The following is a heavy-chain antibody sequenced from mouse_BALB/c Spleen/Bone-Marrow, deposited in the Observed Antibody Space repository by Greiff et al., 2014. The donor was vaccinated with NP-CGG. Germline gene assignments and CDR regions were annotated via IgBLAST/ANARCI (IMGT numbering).Heavy chain of an antibody. D-gene: IGHD2-1*01. CDR3: AREKVYYGISWFAY. Sequence: VQLQESGTEVVRPRASVKLSCKASGYSFTTYWMNWVKQRPGQGLEWIGMIHPSDSETRLNQKFKDKATLTVDKSSSTAYMQLNSPTSEDSAVYYCAREKVYYGISWFAYWGQGTLVTVSA. CDR1: GYSFTTYW. CDR2: IHPSDSET. V-gene: IGHV1-61*01. J-gene: IGHJ3*01.